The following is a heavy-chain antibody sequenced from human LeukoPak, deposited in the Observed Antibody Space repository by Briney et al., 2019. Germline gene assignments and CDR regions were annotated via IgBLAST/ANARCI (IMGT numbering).Heavy chain of an antibody. V-gene: IGHV4-38-2*02. D-gene: IGHD3-3*01. CDR1: GYSISSGYY. CDR3: ARGDLKSDWFDP. CDR2: IYHSGST. Sequence: SETLSLTCTVSGYSISSGYYWGWIRQPPGQGLEWIGSIYHSGSTYYNPSLKSRVTISVDTSKNQFSLKLSSVTAADTAVYYCARGDLKSDWFDPWGQGTLVIVST. J-gene: IGHJ5*02.